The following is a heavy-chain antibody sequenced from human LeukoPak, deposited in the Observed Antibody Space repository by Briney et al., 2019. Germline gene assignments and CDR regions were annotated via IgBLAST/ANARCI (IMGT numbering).Heavy chain of an antibody. CDR2: ISGSGGST. D-gene: IGHD6-19*01. CDR1: GFTFSSYA. CDR3: AKSGYSGYSSGRYRDYYGMDV. Sequence: RPGGSLRLSCAASGFTFSSYAMSWVRQAPGKGLEWVSAISGSGGSTYYADSVKGRFTISRDNSKNTLYLQMNSLRAEDTAVYYCAKSGYSGYSSGRYRDYYGMDVWGQGTTVTVSS. V-gene: IGHV3-23*01. J-gene: IGHJ6*02.